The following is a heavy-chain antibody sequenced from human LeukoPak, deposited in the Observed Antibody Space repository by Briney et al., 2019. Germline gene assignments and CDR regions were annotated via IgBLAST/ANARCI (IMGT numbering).Heavy chain of an antibody. J-gene: IGHJ6*03. CDR2: INPSGGST. CDR3: ARRITMVRGSSGYYYYYMDV. V-gene: IGHV1-46*01. CDR1: GYTFTSYY. Sequence: GASVEVSCKASGYTFTSYYMHWVRQAPGQGLEWMGIINPSGGSTSYAQKFQGRVTMTRDMSTSTVYMELSSLRSEDTAVYYCARRITMVRGSSGYYYYYMDVWGKGTTVTISS. D-gene: IGHD3-10*01.